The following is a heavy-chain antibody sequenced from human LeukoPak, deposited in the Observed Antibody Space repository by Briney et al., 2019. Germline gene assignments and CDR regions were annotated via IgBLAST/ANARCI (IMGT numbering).Heavy chain of an antibody. CDR2: ISGSGGGI. J-gene: IGHJ4*02. CDR3: AKGPRIDY. V-gene: IGHV3-23*01. Sequence: GGSLRLSCAVSGFTFSSYWMHWVRQVPGKGLVWVSVISGSGGGIYYADSVKGRVTISRDNSKNTLYLQMNNLRAEDTAIYYCAKGPRIDYWGQGTLVTVSS. CDR1: GFTFSSYW.